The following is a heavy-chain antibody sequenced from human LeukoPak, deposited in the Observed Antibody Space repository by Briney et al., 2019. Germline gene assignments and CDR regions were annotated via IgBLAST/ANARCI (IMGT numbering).Heavy chain of an antibody. V-gene: IGHV1-2*02. CDR3: ARDKRVLLWFGLYGMDV. J-gene: IGHJ6*02. CDR1: GYTFTGYY. D-gene: IGHD3-10*01. Sequence: ASVKVSCKASGYTFTGYYMHWVRQAPGQGLEWMGWINPNSGGTNYAQKFQGRVTMTRDTSISTAYMELSRLRSDDTAVYYCARDKRVLLWFGLYGMDVWGQGTTVTVSS. CDR2: INPNSGGT.